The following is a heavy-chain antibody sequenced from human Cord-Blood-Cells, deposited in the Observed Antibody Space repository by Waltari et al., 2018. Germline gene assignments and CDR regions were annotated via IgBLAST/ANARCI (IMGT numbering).Heavy chain of an antibody. D-gene: IGHD1-26*01. J-gene: IGHJ3*02. CDR2: INPNMGGT. CDR1: GYTFTGHF. CDR3: ARALQTTYSGSYYAFDI. V-gene: IGHV1-2*06. Sequence: QVQLVQSGAEVKKPGASVKVSCKASGYTFTGHFMHWVRQAPGQGLEWMGRINPNMGGTNYAQKFQGRVTMTRDTSISTAYMELSMLRSDDTAVYYCARALQTTYSGSYYAFDIWGQGTMVTVSS.